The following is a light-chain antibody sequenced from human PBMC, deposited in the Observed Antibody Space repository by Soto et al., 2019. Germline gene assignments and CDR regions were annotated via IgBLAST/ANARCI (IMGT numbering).Light chain of an antibody. CDR1: QSVSNY. Sequence: IVLTQSPATLSLSPGERATLSCRASQSVSNYLAWYQHKPGQAPRLLIYDASNRATGIPARFSGSGSGTDFTLTISSLEPEDCAIYYCQQRQYWPPITFGQGTRLEVK. CDR2: DAS. J-gene: IGKJ5*01. V-gene: IGKV3-11*01. CDR3: QQRQYWPPIT.